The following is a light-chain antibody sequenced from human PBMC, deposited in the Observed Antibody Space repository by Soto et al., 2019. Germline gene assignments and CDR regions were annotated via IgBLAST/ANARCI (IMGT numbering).Light chain of an antibody. CDR1: QSVSSN. CDR2: GXS. J-gene: IGKJ5*01. V-gene: IGKV3-15*01. Sequence: EIVMTQSPATLSVSPGERAXXXXRASQSVSSNLAWYQLKPGQXXRLLIYGXSTRATXXPARFSGSGSGTDFTLTIXSXXPEDFAVYXXQXXXXXXTXGQGTRLEIK. CDR3: QXXXXXXT.